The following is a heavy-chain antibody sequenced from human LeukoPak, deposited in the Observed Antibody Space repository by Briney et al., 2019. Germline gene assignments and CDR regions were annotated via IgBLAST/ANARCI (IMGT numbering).Heavy chain of an antibody. V-gene: IGHV1-2*02. J-gene: IGHJ3*02. CDR2: INPNSGGT. D-gene: IGHD6-13*01. Sequence: ASVKVSCKASGYTFTGYYMHWVRQAPGQGLEWMGWINPNSGGTNYAQKFQGRVTMTRDTSISTAYMELSRLRSDDTAVYYCARAAAGLIGGAFDIWGQGTMVTVSS. CDR3: ARAAAGLIGGAFDI. CDR1: GYTFTGYY.